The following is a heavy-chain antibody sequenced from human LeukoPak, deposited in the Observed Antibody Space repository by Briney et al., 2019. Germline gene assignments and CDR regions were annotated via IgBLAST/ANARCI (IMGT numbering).Heavy chain of an antibody. CDR3: ATNPPATVSTIADPS. D-gene: IGHD5/OR15-5a*01. CDR2: VNYSGST. Sequence: SETLFLTCAVYGGSFSGHYWSWIRQPPGKGLEWIGEVNYSGSTNYNPSLKSRITISVDTSKNQFSLKLTSVTAADTAVYYCATNPPATVSTIADPSWGQGTLVTVSS. CDR1: GGSFSGHY. J-gene: IGHJ4*02. V-gene: IGHV4-34*01.